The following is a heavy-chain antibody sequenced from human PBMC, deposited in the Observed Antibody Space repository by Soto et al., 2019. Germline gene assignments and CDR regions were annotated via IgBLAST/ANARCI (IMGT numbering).Heavy chain of an antibody. Sequence: QVQLVQSGAEVKKPGASVKVSCKASGYTFTSYGISWVRQAPGQGLEWMGWISAYNGNTNYAQRLQGRVTMTTGTSTSQLYMELRSLRSDDTAVYYCARDVRGHYYYYGMDVWGQGTTVTVSS. V-gene: IGHV1-18*01. CDR2: ISAYNGNT. D-gene: IGHD5-12*01. J-gene: IGHJ6*02. CDR1: GYTFTSYG. CDR3: ARDVRGHYYYYGMDV.